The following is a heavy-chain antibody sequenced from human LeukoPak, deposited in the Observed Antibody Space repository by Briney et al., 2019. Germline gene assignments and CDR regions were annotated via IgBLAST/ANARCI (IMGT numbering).Heavy chain of an antibody. CDR3: AKYYTYAAMFLWCY. J-gene: IGHJ4*02. V-gene: IGHV3-23*01. D-gene: IGHD2-2*01. CDR2: ISGGGDST. CDR1: GFTFSSYA. Sequence: PGGSLRLSCAASGFTFSSYAMSWVRQAPGKELEWVSGISGGGDSTYYADSVKGRFTISRDNTKNTLFLQMNSLRADDTAIYYCAKYYTYAAMFLWCYWGPGTMVTVAS.